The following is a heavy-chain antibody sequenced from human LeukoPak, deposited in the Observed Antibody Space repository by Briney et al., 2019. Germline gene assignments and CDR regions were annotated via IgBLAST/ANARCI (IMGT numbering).Heavy chain of an antibody. D-gene: IGHD6-13*01. Sequence: GGSLRLSCAASGFTFSIYSVTWVRQAPGEGREWVASISSTSRYRYYADSVRGPCTTSRDNDQYLAYLQMNSLRAEDTAVYYCARLDRADYSTSPVPYYNYYMNAWDKGTTVIVSS. CDR3: ARLDRADYSTSPVPYYNYYMNA. J-gene: IGHJ6*03. CDR2: ISSTSRYR. V-gene: IGHV3-21*06. CDR1: GFTFSIYS.